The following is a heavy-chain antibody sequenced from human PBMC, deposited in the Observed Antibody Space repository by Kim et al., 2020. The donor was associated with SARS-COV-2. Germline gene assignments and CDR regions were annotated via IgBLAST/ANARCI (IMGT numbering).Heavy chain of an antibody. Sequence: SNKYYADSVKGRFTISRDNSKNTLYLQMNSLRAEDTAVYYCARDTGFDYWGQGTLVTVSS. J-gene: IGHJ4*02. CDR3: ARDTGFDY. CDR2: SNK. V-gene: IGHV3-33*01. D-gene: IGHD4-17*01.